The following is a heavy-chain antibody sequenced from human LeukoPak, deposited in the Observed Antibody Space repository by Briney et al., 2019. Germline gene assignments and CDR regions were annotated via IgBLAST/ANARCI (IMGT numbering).Heavy chain of an antibody. CDR3: ARVSFTAMVLYGMDV. Sequence: PSETLSLTCTVSGGSISSGDYYWSWIRQPPGKGLEWIGYIYYSGSTYYNPSLKSRVTISVDTSKNQFSLKLSSVTAADTAVYYCARVSFTAMVLYGMDVWGQGTTVTVSS. CDR2: IYYSGST. CDR1: GGSISSGDYY. D-gene: IGHD5-18*01. J-gene: IGHJ6*02. V-gene: IGHV4-30-4*02.